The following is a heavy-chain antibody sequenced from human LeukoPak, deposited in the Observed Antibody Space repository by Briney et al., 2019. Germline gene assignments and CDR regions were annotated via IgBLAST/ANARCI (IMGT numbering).Heavy chain of an antibody. V-gene: IGHV3-33*08. Sequence: PGRSLRLSCAASGFTFSSYAMHWVRQAPGKGLEWVAVIWYDGSNKYYADSVKGRFTISRDNSKNTLYLQMNSLRAEDTAVYYCARDNVAAAGYYYYYGMDVWGKGTTVTVSS. D-gene: IGHD6-13*01. CDR1: GFTFSSYA. J-gene: IGHJ6*04. CDR3: ARDNVAAAGYYYYYGMDV. CDR2: IWYDGSNK.